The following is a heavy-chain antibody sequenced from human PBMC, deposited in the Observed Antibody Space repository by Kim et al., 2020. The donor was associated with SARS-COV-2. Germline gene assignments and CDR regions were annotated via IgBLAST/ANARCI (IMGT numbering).Heavy chain of an antibody. D-gene: IGHD4-4*01. CDR2: IYYSGST. J-gene: IGHJ4*02. CDR1: GGSISSGDYY. CDR3: ATYNNWEYYFDY. Sequence: SETLSLTCTVSGGSISSGDYYWSWIRQPPGKGLEWIGYIYYSGSTYYNPSLKSRVTISVDTSKNQFSLKLSSVTAADTAVYYCATYNNWEYYFDYWGQGTLVTVSS. V-gene: IGHV4-30-4*01.